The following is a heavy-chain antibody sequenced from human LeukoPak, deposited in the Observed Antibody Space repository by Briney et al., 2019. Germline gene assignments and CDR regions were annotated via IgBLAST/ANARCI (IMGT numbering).Heavy chain of an antibody. CDR3: ARVAAFLAAAGNYFDF. CDR1: GFTHRRKS. CDR2: HYSGGGT. V-gene: IGHV3-66*01. D-gene: IGHD6-13*01. Sequence: GGSHRLSCAAWGFTHRRKSMLGVRHAPARAREWGTVHYSGGGTYYADSVKGRVTISRDNSKNTLYLQMNSLRAEETAVYYCARVAAFLAAAGNYFDFWGQGTLVSVSS. J-gene: IGHJ4*02.